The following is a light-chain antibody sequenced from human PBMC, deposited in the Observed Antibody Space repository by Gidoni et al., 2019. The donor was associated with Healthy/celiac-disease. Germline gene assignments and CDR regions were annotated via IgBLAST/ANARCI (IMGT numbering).Light chain of an antibody. CDR3: QQSYSTPWT. CDR2: AAS. Sequence: DIQMTQSPSSLSASVGDRVTITCRASQSISSYLNLYQQKPGKAPKLLIYAASILQSGVPSMFSGSGSGTDFTLTISSLQPEDSATYYCQQSYSTPWTFGQGTKVEIK. J-gene: IGKJ1*01. CDR1: QSISSY. V-gene: IGKV1-39*01.